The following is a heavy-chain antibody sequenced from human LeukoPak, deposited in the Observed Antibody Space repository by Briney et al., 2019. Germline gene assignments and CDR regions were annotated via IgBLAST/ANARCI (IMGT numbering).Heavy chain of an antibody. CDR1: GGSIHNYF. CDR2: ISYSGST. J-gene: IGHJ5*02. D-gene: IGHD3-16*01. CDR3: ARDNYGGVTKFDP. V-gene: IGHV4-59*01. Sequence: SETLSLTCAGSGGSIHNYFWSWIRQPPGKGLDGIGYISYSGSTNYNPSLKSRVTISVDTSKNQFSLKLNSVTTADTAVYYCARDNYGGVTKFDPWGQGTLVTVSS.